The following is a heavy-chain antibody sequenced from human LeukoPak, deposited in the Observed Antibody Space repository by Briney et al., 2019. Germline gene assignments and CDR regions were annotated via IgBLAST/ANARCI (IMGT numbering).Heavy chain of an antibody. V-gene: IGHV1-18*01. D-gene: IGHD3-9*01. CDR2: ISAYNGNT. CDR3: ARDRPADWYGIDV. Sequence: RGASVQVSHKASGYTFTSYGISWVRQAPRQGLEWMGWISAYNGNTNYAQKLQGRVTLTTDTSTSTAYMELRSLRSDDTAVYYCARDRPADWYGIDVGGQGTSVTVSS. J-gene: IGHJ6*02. CDR1: GYTFTSYG.